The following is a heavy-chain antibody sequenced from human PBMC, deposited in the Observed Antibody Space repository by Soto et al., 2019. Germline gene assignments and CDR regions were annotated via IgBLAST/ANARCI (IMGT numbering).Heavy chain of an antibody. CDR1: GGTFSSYA. J-gene: IGHJ6*02. CDR3: ARVSILPHYYYYGMDV. Sequence: ASVKVSCKTSGGTFSSYAINWVRQAPGQGLEWMGGIIPIFGTANYAQKFQGRVTITAEESTSTAYMELSSLRSEDTAVYYCARVSILPHYYYYGMDVWGQGTTVTVSS. CDR2: IIPIFGTA. V-gene: IGHV1-69*13. D-gene: IGHD3-16*02.